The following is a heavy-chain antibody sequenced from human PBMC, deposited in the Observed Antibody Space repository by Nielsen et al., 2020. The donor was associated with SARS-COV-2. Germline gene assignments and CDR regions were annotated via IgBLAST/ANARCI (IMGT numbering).Heavy chain of an antibody. CDR3: AREGRKLPLDY. CDR1: GFTFSDYY. D-gene: IGHD5-24*01. V-gene: IGHV3-11*05. J-gene: IGHJ4*02. CDR2: MSGSSSYI. Sequence: GESLKISCAGSGFTFSDYYMSWIRQAPGKGLEWVAQMSGSSSYIHYADSVKGRYTISKDSAKTSLYLQMNSLLAEDTAVYYCAREGRKLPLDYWGQGTLVTVSS.